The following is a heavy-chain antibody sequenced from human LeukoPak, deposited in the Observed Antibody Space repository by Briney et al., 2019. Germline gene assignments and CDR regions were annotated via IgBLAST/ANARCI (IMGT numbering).Heavy chain of an antibody. D-gene: IGHD1-26*01. Sequence: GGSLRLSCAASGFTFSNSWMAWVRQAPGKGLEWVANIKQDGSTKHYADSPKDRFTISRDNPKNLLYVQMNSLRADDTAVYYCARDTDGSLDYWGQGILVTVAS. CDR1: GFTFSNSW. J-gene: IGHJ4*02. V-gene: IGHV3-7*01. CDR3: ARDTDGSLDY. CDR2: IKQDGSTK.